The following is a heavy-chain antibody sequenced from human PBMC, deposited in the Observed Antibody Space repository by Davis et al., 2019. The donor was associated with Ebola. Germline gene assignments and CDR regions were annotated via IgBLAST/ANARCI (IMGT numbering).Heavy chain of an antibody. V-gene: IGHV3-11*04. CDR1: GFTFSNLY. CDR2: ISPTGTTI. J-gene: IGHJ4*02. Sequence: GESLKISCAASGFTFSNLYMTWIRQAPGKGLEWVSYISPTGTTIYYADSVKGRFTISRDNAKNSLYLQMDSLRAEDTAVYFCARIPRDYSFCGWGQGTLVTVSS. D-gene: IGHD4-11*01. CDR3: ARIPRDYSFCG.